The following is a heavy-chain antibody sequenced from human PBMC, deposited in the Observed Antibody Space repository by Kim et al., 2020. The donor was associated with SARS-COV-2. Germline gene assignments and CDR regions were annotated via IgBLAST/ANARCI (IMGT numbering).Heavy chain of an antibody. CDR1: GFSFSSYW. CDR3: ARDIRYCSGGSCYAEDAFDI. Sequence: GGSLRLSCAASGFSFSSYWMHWVRQAPGKGLVWVSRINGGGSTTSYADSVKGRFTISRDNANNTLYLQMNSLRAEDTAVYYCARDIRYCSGGSCYAEDAFDIWGQGTMVTVSS. V-gene: IGHV3-74*01. D-gene: IGHD2-15*01. CDR2: INGGGSTT. J-gene: IGHJ3*02.